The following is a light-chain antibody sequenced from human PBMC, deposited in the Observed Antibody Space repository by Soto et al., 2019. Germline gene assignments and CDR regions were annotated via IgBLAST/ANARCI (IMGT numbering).Light chain of an antibody. CDR2: LEGSGNY. V-gene: IGLV4-60*03. Sequence: QPVLTQSSSASASLGSSVKLTCTLSSGHSSYSIAWHQQHPGKAPRCLMKLEGSGNYNKGSGVPDRFSGSSSGADRYLTISNLQSEDEADYYCETWDSNTHVFGAGTKVTVL. CDR1: SGHSSYS. J-gene: IGLJ1*01. CDR3: ETWDSNTHV.